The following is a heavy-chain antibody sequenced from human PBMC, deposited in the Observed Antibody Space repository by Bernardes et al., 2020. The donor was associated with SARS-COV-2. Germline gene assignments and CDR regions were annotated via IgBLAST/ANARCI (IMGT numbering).Heavy chain of an antibody. D-gene: IGHD6-19*01. CDR1: GSTFTGYY. V-gene: IGHV1-2*02. J-gene: IGHJ4*02. Sequence: ASVQVSCKASGSTFTGYYMHWVRQAPGQGLEWMGWLNPNSGGTNYAQKFQGRVTMTRDTSISTAYMELSRLRSDDTAVYYCAKLTLGSSGWYVFDYWGQGTLVTVSS. CDR3: AKLTLGSSGWYVFDY. CDR2: LNPNSGGT.